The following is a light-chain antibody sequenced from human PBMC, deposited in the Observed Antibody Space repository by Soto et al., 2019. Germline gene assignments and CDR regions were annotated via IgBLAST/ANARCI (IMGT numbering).Light chain of an antibody. Sequence: DIQMTQSPSSLSASVGDRVTVTCRASQSISSYLNWYQQKPGKAPKLLIYAASSLQSGVRSRFSGSGSGTDFTLTISSLQPEDFANYYCQQSYSTLWTFGQGTKVEIK. CDR3: QQSYSTLWT. CDR2: AAS. J-gene: IGKJ1*01. CDR1: QSISSY. V-gene: IGKV1-39*01.